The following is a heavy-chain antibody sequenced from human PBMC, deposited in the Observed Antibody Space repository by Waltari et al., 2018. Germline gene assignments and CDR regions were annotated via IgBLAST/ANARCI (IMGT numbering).Heavy chain of an antibody. J-gene: IGHJ4*02. Sequence: QVVLQESGPGLVEPSGTLSLTCVVSGDSLANNTWWMWVRQSPQKGLGWLGEIGLRWTSDYNPSLKGRLTMSIDESANQISLKMTSVTAADTAVYYCAKDFGYSSSEWFDYWGQGTLVTVSS. CDR2: IGLRWTS. V-gene: IGHV4-4*02. CDR1: GDSLANNTW. CDR3: AKDFGYSSSEWFDY. D-gene: IGHD6-6*01.